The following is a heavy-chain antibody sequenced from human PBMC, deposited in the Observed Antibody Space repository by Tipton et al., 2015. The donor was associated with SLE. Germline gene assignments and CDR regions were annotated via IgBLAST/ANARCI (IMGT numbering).Heavy chain of an antibody. J-gene: IGHJ5*02. V-gene: IGHV3-48*03. CDR1: GFSFRSYE. D-gene: IGHD6-13*01. Sequence: SLRLSCVASGFSFRSYEMNWVRQVPGNGLEWVAYMTSSGTIIHYANSVRGRFTISRDNAKNSLYLQMIGLRAEDTAIYYCARRLGEYSSSWRKNWSDPWGQGTLISVSS. CDR2: MTSSGTII. CDR3: ARRLGEYSSSWRKNWSDP.